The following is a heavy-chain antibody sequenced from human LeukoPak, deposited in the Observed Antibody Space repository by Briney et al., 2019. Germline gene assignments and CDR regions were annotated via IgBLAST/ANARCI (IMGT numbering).Heavy chain of an antibody. J-gene: IGHJ5*02. CDR3: ARGGSYSWNNWFDP. Sequence: GGSLRLSCAASGFTVSSNYMSWVRQAPGKGLEWVSVIYSCGSTYYADSVKGRFTISRDNSKNTLYLQMNSLRSDDTAVYYCARGGSYSWNNWFDPWGQGTLVTVSS. D-gene: IGHD1-26*01. CDR2: IYSCGST. V-gene: IGHV3-53*05. CDR1: GFTVSSNY.